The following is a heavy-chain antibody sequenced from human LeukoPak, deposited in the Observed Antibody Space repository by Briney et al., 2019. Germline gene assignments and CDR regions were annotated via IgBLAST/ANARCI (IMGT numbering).Heavy chain of an antibody. Sequence: SQTLSLTCTVSGGSISSGSYYWSWIRQPAGKGLEWIGRIYTSGSTNYNPSLKSRVTISVDTSKNQFSLKLSSVTAADTAVYYCARAQKGKYQLPLRGWFDPWGQGTLVTVSS. CDR3: ARAQKGKYQLPLRGWFDP. CDR2: IYTSGST. D-gene: IGHD2-2*01. V-gene: IGHV4-61*02. CDR1: GGSISSGSYY. J-gene: IGHJ5*02.